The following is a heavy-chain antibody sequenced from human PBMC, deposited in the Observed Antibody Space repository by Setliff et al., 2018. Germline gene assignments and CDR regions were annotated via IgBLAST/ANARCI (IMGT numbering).Heavy chain of an antibody. CDR2: IKHGGTT. Sequence: SENLSLTCRVSGYSIGSDYFWAWVRQPPGKGLEWVATIKHGGTTYYNPSLRIRVIISVDASKNAFSLRLNSVTAADTAVFYCARHAITSGGRPDYFDNWGPGTLFTVSS. V-gene: IGHV4-38-2*01. J-gene: IGHJ4*02. CDR3: ARHAITSGGRPDYFDN. D-gene: IGHD2-8*01. CDR1: GYSIGSDYF.